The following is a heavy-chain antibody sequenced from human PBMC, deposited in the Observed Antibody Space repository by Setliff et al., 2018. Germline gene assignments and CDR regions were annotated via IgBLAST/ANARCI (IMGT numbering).Heavy chain of an antibody. CDR3: ARARRGHCSGGICYPRDWFDP. Sequence: SETLSLTCTVSGGSISSGSYYWSWIRQPAGKGLEWIGHIYTSGSTNYNPSLKSRVTIAVDTSKNQFSLKLSSVTASDTAVYYCARARRGHCSGGICYPRDWFDPWGQGTLVTVSS. CDR2: IYTSGST. D-gene: IGHD2-15*01. V-gene: IGHV4-61*09. J-gene: IGHJ5*02. CDR1: GGSISSGSYY.